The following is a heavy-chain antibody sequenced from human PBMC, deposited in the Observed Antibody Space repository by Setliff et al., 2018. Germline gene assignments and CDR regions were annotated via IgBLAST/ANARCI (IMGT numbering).Heavy chain of an antibody. D-gene: IGHD6-19*01. V-gene: IGHV4-30-4*08. Sequence: SSETLSLTCTVSGGSISSGDYYWSWIRQPPGKGLEWIGYIYYSGSTYYNPSLKSRVTISVDTSKNQFSLKLSSVTAADTAVYYCAREQWLDPPGYYYMDVWAKGTTVTVSS. J-gene: IGHJ6*03. CDR1: GGSISSGDYY. CDR3: AREQWLDPPGYYYMDV. CDR2: IYYSGST.